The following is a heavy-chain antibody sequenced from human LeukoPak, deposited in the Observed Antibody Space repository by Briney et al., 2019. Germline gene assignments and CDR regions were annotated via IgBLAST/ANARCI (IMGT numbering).Heavy chain of an antibody. J-gene: IGHJ6*02. Sequence: SETLSLTCTVSGGSISSYYWSWIRQPAGKGLEWIGRIYTSGSTNYNPSLKSRVTMSVDTSKNQFSLKLSSVTAADTAVYYCARNVQAPYYYYYGMDVWGQGTTVTVSS. V-gene: IGHV4-4*07. CDR3: ARNVQAPYYYYYGMDV. D-gene: IGHD3-10*02. CDR1: GGSISSYY. CDR2: IYTSGST.